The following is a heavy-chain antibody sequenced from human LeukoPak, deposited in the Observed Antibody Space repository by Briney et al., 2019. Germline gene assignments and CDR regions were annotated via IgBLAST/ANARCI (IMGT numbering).Heavy chain of an antibody. Sequence: GGSLRLSCAASGFTFSSYAMHWVRQAPGKGLEWVAVISYDGSNKYYADSVKGRFTITRDNFKNTLYLQMNSLRAEDTAVYYCARDKGEQLVSFDYWGQGTLVTVSS. J-gene: IGHJ4*02. CDR3: ARDKGEQLVSFDY. V-gene: IGHV3-30*01. CDR1: GFTFSSYA. D-gene: IGHD6-6*01. CDR2: ISYDGSNK.